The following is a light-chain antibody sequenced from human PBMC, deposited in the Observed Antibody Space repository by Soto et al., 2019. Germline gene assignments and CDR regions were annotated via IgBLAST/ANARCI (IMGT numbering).Light chain of an antibody. CDR3: QQYSIYPIT. CDR1: QSISSW. V-gene: IGKV1-5*03. Sequence: DIQMTQSPSTLSVSVGDRVTITCRASQSISSWLAWYQQKPGKAPKSLIYKASSLESGLPSRFSGSGSGTEFTLTISSLQPDDFATYYCQQYSIYPITFGQGTRLEIK. CDR2: KAS. J-gene: IGKJ5*01.